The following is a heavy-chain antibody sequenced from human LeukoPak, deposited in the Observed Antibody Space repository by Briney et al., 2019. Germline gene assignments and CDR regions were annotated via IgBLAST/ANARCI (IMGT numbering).Heavy chain of an antibody. Sequence: SETLSLTCAVYGGSFSGYYWSWIRQPPGKGLEWIGEINHSGSTNYKPSLKSRVTISVDTSKNQFSLKLSSVTAADTAVYYCARGRCSGGSCYPYYFDYWGQGTLVTVSS. J-gene: IGHJ4*02. V-gene: IGHV4-34*01. CDR3: ARGRCSGGSCYPYYFDY. D-gene: IGHD2-15*01. CDR1: GGSFSGYY. CDR2: INHSGST.